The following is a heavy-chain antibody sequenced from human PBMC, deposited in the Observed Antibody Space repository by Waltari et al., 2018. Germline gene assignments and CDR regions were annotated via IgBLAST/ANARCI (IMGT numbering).Heavy chain of an antibody. J-gene: IGHJ3*02. Sequence: EVQLVESGGGLVKPGGSLRLSCAASGFTFSSYSMNWVRLAPGKGLEWVSSISSSSSYIYYADSVKGRFTISRDNAKNSLYLQMNSLRAEDTAVYYCARPANDAFDIWGQGTMVTVSS. V-gene: IGHV3-21*01. CDR3: ARPANDAFDI. CDR1: GFTFSSYS. D-gene: IGHD2-2*01. CDR2: ISSSSSYI.